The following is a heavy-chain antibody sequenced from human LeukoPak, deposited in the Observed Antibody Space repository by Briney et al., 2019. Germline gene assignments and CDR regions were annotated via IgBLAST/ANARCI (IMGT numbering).Heavy chain of an antibody. Sequence: SETLSLTCTVSGGSISSNTYYWGWIRQPPGKGLEWIGCMYYSGSTYYKPSLKSRVSISEDTSKNQFSLRLSSVNATDTAVYYCAKLRRASILEWGQGILVTVSS. D-gene: IGHD3-3*01. CDR2: MYYSGST. CDR1: GGSISSNTYY. J-gene: IGHJ4*02. V-gene: IGHV4-39*01. CDR3: AKLRRASILE.